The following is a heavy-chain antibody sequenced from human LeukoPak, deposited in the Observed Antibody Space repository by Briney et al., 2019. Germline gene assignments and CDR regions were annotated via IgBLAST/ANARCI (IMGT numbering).Heavy chain of an antibody. J-gene: IGHJ4*02. V-gene: IGHV3-30*18. CDR3: VKDMKIKAAGYYFDY. CDR1: GFTFSGYG. CDR2: IANDGRDK. Sequence: GRSLRLSCAASGFTFSGYGMHWVRQAPGKGLEWVAVIANDGRDKKYADSVRGRFTISRDNSKNTVYLQMNSLRAEDTAVFYCVKDMKIKAAGYYFDYWGQGTLVTVSS. D-gene: IGHD6-13*01.